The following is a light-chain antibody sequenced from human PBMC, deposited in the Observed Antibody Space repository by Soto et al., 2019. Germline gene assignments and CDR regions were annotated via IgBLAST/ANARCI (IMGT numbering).Light chain of an antibody. V-gene: IGKV3-20*01. Sequence: EIVLTQSPGTLSLSPGERATLSCRASQSVSSSYLAWYHQKPGQAPRLLIYGASSRASAIPATFSGSGSGTDFTLTISRMEPEDFAVYYCQQDGSSPVYTFGQGTKLEIK. CDR1: QSVSSSY. CDR3: QQDGSSPVYT. J-gene: IGKJ2*01. CDR2: GAS.